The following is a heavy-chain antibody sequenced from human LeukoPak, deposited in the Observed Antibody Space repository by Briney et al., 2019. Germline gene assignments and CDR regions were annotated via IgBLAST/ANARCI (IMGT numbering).Heavy chain of an antibody. CDR1: GGSIGTGGYS. CDR2: VYRSGNA. Sequence: PSETLSLTCAVYGGSIGTGGYSWSWIRQPPGKGLEWIGYVYRSGNAFPNPSLKSRVTMSVDGSRNQFSLRLGSVTAADTAVYYCARRVTYHYDSRGYYFDYWGQGILVTVSS. V-gene: IGHV4-30-2*01. CDR3: ARRVTYHYDSRGYYFDY. J-gene: IGHJ4*02. D-gene: IGHD3-22*01.